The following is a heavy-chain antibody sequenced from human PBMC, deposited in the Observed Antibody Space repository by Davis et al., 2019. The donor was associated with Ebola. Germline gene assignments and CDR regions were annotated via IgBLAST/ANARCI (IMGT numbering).Heavy chain of an antibody. J-gene: IGHJ4*02. CDR2: IIPIFGTA. D-gene: IGHD5-18*01. Sequence: SVKVSCKASGGTFSSYAISWVRQAPGQGLEWMGGIIPIFGTANYAQKFQGRVTITADESTSTAYMELSSLRSEDTAVYYCARSLHTAMVKPSLFSLDYWGQGTLVTVSS. CDR1: GGTFSSYA. CDR3: ARSLHTAMVKPSLFSLDY. V-gene: IGHV1-69*13.